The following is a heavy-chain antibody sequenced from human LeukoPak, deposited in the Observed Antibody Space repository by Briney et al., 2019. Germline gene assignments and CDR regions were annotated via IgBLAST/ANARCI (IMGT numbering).Heavy chain of an antibody. CDR1: GFTVSSNY. Sequence: GGSLRLSCAASGFTVSSNYMSWVRQAPGKGLEWVSVIYSGGSTYYADSVKGRFTISRDNSKNTLYLQMNSLRAEDTAVYYCARSSGWYGFESKPYSFDYWGQGTLVTVSS. CDR3: ARSSGWYGFESKPYSFDY. D-gene: IGHD6-19*01. J-gene: IGHJ4*02. CDR2: IYSGGST. V-gene: IGHV3-53*01.